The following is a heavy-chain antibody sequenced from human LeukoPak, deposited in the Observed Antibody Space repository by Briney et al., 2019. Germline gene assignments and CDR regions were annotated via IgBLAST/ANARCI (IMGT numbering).Heavy chain of an antibody. D-gene: IGHD3-22*01. CDR2: INPNSGGT. Sequence: GASVKVSCKASGYTFTGYYMHWVRQAPGQGLEWMGWINPNSGGTNYAQKFQGRVTMTRDTSISTAYMELSRLRSDDTAVYYCARGLPEYYYDSSGYYSYYYYYMDVWGKGTTVTVSS. V-gene: IGHV1-2*02. J-gene: IGHJ6*03. CDR3: ARGLPEYYYDSSGYYSYYYYYMDV. CDR1: GYTFTGYY.